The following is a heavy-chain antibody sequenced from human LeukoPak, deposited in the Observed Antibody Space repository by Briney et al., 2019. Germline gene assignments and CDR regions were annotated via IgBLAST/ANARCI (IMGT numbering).Heavy chain of an antibody. CDR1: GFTFSSYS. V-gene: IGHV3-48*04. CDR3: ARGEDIVVVVAASYFDY. Sequence: PGGSLRLSCAASGFTFSSYSMNGVRQAPGKGREGVSYFSSSSSTIYYADSVKGRFTISRDNAKNSLYLQMNSLRAEDTAVYYCARGEDIVVVVAASYFDYWGQGTLVTVSS. CDR2: FSSSSSTI. J-gene: IGHJ4*02. D-gene: IGHD2-15*01.